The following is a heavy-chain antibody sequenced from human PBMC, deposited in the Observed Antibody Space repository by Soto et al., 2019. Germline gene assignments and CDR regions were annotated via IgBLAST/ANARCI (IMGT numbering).Heavy chain of an antibody. CDR1: AFIFSDSA. CDR2: ISRDATYT. V-gene: IGHV3-23*01. Sequence: PGGSLRLSCAASAFIFSDSAMTWVRQAPGKGLEWVSTISRDATYTHYADSVEGRFTISRDNSKNTLYLEMSSLRGEDTPLYYCAKDPSTGYADHWGQGTRVTVSS. D-gene: IGHD3-9*01. J-gene: IGHJ4*02. CDR3: AKDPSTGYADH.